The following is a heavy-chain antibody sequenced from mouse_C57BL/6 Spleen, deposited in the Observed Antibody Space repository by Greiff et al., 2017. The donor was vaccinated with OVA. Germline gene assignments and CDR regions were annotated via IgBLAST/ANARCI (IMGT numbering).Heavy chain of an antibody. CDR3: ARHEWDDYPFAY. D-gene: IGHD2-4*01. J-gene: IGHJ3*01. CDR2: FYTGSGSI. CDR1: GYTFPEYT. Sequence: VQLHQSGAELVKPGASVKLSCKASGYTFPEYTIHWVKQRSGQGLEWIGWFYTGSGSIKYHEKFKDKATLTADKSSSTVYREVSRLTSEDSVVYFCARHEWDDYPFAYVGQGTLVTVSA. V-gene: IGHV1-62-2*01.